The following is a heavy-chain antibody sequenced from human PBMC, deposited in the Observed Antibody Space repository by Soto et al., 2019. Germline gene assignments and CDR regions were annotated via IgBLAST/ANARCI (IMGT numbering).Heavy chain of an antibody. V-gene: IGHV3-30*04. Sequence: GGSLRLSCAASGFTFSSYAMHWVRQAPGKGLEWVAVISYDGSNKYYADSVKGRFTISRDNSKNTLYLQMNSLRAEDTAVYYCARDLGGTSMVRGVIIGGYFDYWGQGTLVTVSS. CDR3: ARDLGGTSMVRGVIIGGYFDY. D-gene: IGHD3-10*01. CDR1: GFTFSSYA. CDR2: ISYDGSNK. J-gene: IGHJ4*02.